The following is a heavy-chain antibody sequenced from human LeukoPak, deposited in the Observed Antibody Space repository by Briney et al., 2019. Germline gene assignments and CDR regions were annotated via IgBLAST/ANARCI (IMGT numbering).Heavy chain of an antibody. J-gene: IGHJ3*02. CDR1: GGSISSYY. CDR3: AREDSGYLDAFDI. V-gene: IGHV4-59*01. D-gene: IGHD3-22*01. CDR2: IYYSGST. Sequence: SETLSLTCTVSGGSISSYYWSWIRQPPGKGLEWIGYIYYSGSTNYSPSLKSRVTISVDTSKNQFSLKLSSVTAADTAVYYCAREDSGYLDAFDIWGQGTMVTVSS.